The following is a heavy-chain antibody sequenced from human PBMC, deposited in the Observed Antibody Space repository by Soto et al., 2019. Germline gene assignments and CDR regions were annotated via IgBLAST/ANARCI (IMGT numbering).Heavy chain of an antibody. D-gene: IGHD2-21*01. CDR2: ISYDGSNK. CDR1: GFTFSSYA. Sequence: SLRLSCAASGFTFSSYAMHWVRQAPGKGLEWVAVISYDGSNKYYADSVKGRFTISRDNSKNTLYLQMNSLRAEDTAVYYCARGDLFYYYGMDVWGQGTTVTVSS. V-gene: IGHV3-30-3*01. CDR3: ARGDLFYYYGMDV. J-gene: IGHJ6*02.